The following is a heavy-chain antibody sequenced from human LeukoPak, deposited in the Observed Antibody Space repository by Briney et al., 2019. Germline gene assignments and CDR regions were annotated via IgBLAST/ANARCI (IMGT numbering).Heavy chain of an antibody. CDR2: INSDGSST. D-gene: IGHD3-3*01. V-gene: IGHV3-74*01. J-gene: IGHJ3*02. CDR1: GFTFSNYW. CDR3: ASGLTIFGVVNDAFDI. Sequence: GGSRRLSCAASGFTFSNYWMHWVRQAPGKRLVWVSLINSDGSSTIYADSVKGRFTISRDNAKNTLYLQMNSLRAEDTPVYYCASGLTIFGVVNDAFDIWGQGTMVTVSS.